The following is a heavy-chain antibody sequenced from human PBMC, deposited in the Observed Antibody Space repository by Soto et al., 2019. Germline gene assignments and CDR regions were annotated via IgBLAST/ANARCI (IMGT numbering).Heavy chain of an antibody. CDR1: GFSFSSFA. CDR3: AKTRGAMIYAISVYGMDV. CDR2: ISGSADST. J-gene: IGHJ6*02. D-gene: IGHD2-8*01. Sequence: EVQLLESGGGFIHPGGSLRLSCAASGFSFSSFAMNWVRQAPGKGLEWVSIISGSADSTFDADSVKGRFTISRDNSKSTLYLQINSRRAEDTAVYYCAKTRGAMIYAISVYGMDVWGQGTTVTVSS. V-gene: IGHV3-23*01.